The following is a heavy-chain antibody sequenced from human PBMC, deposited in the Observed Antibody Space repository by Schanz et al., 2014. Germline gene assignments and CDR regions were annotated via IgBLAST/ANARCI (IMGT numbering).Heavy chain of an antibody. CDR1: GYTFSFTSYN. CDR3: TSEAHSHDGLRNYSNV. Sequence: QVQVEQSGPEVKKPGASVTVSCQASGYTFSFTSYNVHWVRQAPGQGLEWMGCINSSGGGTSYAQKFQDRLTMTRDASTSTVYMELSSLRSEDTAVYFCTSEAHSHDGLRNYSNVWGQGTLVTVTS. CDR2: INSSGGGT. D-gene: IGHD3-10*01. V-gene: IGHV1-46*01. J-gene: IGHJ4*02.